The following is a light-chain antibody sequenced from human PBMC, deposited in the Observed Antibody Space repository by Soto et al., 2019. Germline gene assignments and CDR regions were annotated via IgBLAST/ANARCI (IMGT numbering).Light chain of an antibody. Sequence: QSALTQPPSVSGYPGQSVAISCTATSSDVGYYNRVSWYQQPPGTAPKLMIYEVTNRPSGVPDRFSGTKSGNTASLTISGLQAEDEADYYCSSYTTDTTLVFGGGTKLTVL. V-gene: IGLV2-18*02. J-gene: IGLJ2*01. CDR1: SSDVGYYNR. CDR2: EVT. CDR3: SSYTTDTTLV.